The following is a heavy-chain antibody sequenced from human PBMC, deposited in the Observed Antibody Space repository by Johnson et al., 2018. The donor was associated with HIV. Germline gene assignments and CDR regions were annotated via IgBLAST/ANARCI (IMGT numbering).Heavy chain of an antibody. CDR1: GFTFSSYA. V-gene: IGHV3-30*04. D-gene: IGHD2/OR15-2a*01. CDR2: ISYDGTNK. J-gene: IGHJ3*02. CDR3: ARGINSQSWAFDI. Sequence: VQLVESGGGVVQPGRSLRLSCAASGFTFSSYAMHWVRQAPGKGLEWVAFISYDGTNKFYTDSVKGRFTISRDNSKNTLYLQMNSLRADDTAVYYCARGINSQSWAFDIWGQGTMVTVSS.